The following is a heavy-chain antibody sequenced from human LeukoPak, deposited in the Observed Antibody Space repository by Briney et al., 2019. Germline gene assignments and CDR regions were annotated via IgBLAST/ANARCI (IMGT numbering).Heavy chain of an antibody. J-gene: IGHJ5*02. CDR2: IGGDGIAF. Sequence: GGSLRLSCVASEFTFTDHPMNWVRQAPGKGLEWISYIGGDGIAFYADSVKGRFTISRDNSKNTLYLQMNSLRAEDTAVYYCARDTGAIYNPWGQGTLVTVSS. V-gene: IGHV3-48*01. D-gene: IGHD1-26*01. CDR1: EFTFTDHP. CDR3: ARDTGAIYNP.